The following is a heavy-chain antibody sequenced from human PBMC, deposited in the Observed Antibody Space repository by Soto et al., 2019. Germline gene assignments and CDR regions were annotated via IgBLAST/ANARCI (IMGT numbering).Heavy chain of an antibody. CDR2: IYYSGST. D-gene: IGHD2-15*01. Sequence: SETLSLTCTVSGGSISSGDYYWSWIRQPPGKGLEWIGYIYYSGSTYYTPSLRSRVTISVDTSKNQFSLKLSSVTAADTAVYYCARAGAATLSDYWGQGTLVTVSS. CDR1: GGSISSGDYY. J-gene: IGHJ4*02. CDR3: ARAGAATLSDY. V-gene: IGHV4-30-4*02.